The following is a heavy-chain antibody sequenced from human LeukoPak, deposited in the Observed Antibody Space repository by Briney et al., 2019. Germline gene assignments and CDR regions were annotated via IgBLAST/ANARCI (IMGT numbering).Heavy chain of an antibody. CDR1: GFTFSSYS. Sequence: GGSLRLSCAASGFTFSSYSMNWVRQAPGKGLEWVSSISSSSSYIYYADSVKGRFTISRDNAKNSLYLQMNSLRAEDTAVYYCARQGGIFGVVIDNWFDPWGQGTLVTVSS. J-gene: IGHJ5*02. D-gene: IGHD3-3*01. CDR3: ARQGGIFGVVIDNWFDP. V-gene: IGHV3-21*01. CDR2: ISSSSSYI.